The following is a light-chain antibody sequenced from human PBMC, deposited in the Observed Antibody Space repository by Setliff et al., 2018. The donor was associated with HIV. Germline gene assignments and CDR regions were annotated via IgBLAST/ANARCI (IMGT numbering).Light chain of an antibody. CDR1: SSDVGSYKL. CDR3: CSYAGSGTPYV. V-gene: IGLV2-23*02. J-gene: IGLJ1*01. Sequence: QSALTQPASVSGSPGQSITISCTGTSSDVGSYKLVSWYQQHPGKAPKVMIYEVTKRPSGVSNRFSGSKSANTASLTISGLQAEDEADYYCCSYAGSGTPYVFGTGTKVTVL. CDR2: EVT.